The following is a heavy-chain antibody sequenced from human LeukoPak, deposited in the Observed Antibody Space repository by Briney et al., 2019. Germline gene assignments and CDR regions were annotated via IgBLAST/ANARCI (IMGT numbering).Heavy chain of an antibody. D-gene: IGHD5-12*01. CDR1: GFTFSNAW. CDR3: TTEEWLRGFDP. CDR2: IKSKTDGGTP. J-gene: IGHJ5*02. Sequence: PGGSLRLSCAASGFTFSNAWMSWVRQAPGKGLEWVGPIKSKTDGGTPDYAAPGKGSFTISKDESKNTLYLQMNRRKTENAAVYYCTTEEWLRGFDPWGQGTLVTVSS. V-gene: IGHV3-15*01.